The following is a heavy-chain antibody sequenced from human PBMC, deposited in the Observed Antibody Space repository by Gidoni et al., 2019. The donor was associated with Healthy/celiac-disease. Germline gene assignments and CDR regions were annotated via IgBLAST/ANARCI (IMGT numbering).Heavy chain of an antibody. CDR3: ARVASDGDYEWNWFDP. J-gene: IGHJ5*02. D-gene: IGHD4-17*01. V-gene: IGHV4-59*01. CDR2: IYYSGST. CDR1: GVSLSSYY. Sequence: QVQLQESGPGLVKPSETLSLTCTVCGVSLSSYYWSWIRQPTGKGLEWIGYIYYSGSTNYNPSLKSRVTISVDTSKNQFSLKLSSVTAADTDVYYCARVASDGDYEWNWFDPWGQGTLVTVSS.